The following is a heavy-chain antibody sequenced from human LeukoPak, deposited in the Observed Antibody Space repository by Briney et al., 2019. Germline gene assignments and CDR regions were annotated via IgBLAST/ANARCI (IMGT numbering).Heavy chain of an antibody. Sequence: PGRSLRLSCAASGFTFDNHAIHWVRQAPGKGLEWVGVLTYDGVNEYYGDSVKGRFSISRDNSKNTLNLQMNSLRAEDTAVYYCARGRHSGYEYTLDYWGQGTLVTVSS. CDR2: LTYDGVNE. J-gene: IGHJ4*02. CDR3: ARGRHSGYEYTLDY. V-gene: IGHV3-30*01. D-gene: IGHD5-12*01. CDR1: GFTFDNHA.